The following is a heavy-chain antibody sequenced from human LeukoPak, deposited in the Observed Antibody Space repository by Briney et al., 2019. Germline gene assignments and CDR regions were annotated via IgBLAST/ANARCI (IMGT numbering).Heavy chain of an antibody. CDR1: GFTFSSYW. J-gene: IGHJ3*01. D-gene: IGHD6-13*01. V-gene: IGHV3-7*01. CDR2: IKQDGSEK. CDR3: ARHDGSSWYYAFDV. Sequence: GGSLRLSCAASGFTFSSYWMSWVRQAPGKGLEWVANIKQDGSEKYYVDSVKGRFTISRDNAKNSLYLQMNSLRAEDTAVYYCARHDGSSWYYAFDVWGQGTMVTVSS.